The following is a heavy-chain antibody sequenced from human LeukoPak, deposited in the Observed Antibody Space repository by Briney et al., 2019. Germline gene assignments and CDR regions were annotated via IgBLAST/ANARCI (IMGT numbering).Heavy chain of an antibody. V-gene: IGHV3-64*01. CDR2: ISSNGGST. D-gene: IGHD4-17*01. CDR3: ARVGYGDYASFDY. Sequence: PGGSLRLSCAASGFTFSSYGMHWVRQAPGKGLEYVSAISSNGGSTYYANSVKGRFTISRDNSKNTLYLQMGSLRAEDMAVYYCARVGYGDYASFDYWGQGTLVTVSS. CDR1: GFTFSSYG. J-gene: IGHJ4*02.